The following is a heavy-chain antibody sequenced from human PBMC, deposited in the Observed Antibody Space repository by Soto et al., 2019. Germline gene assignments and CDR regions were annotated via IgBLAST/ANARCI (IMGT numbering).Heavy chain of an antibody. CDR3: ARGSTDSYPGSRIFDF. J-gene: IGHJ4*02. D-gene: IGHD3-10*01. CDR2: ITDTGGDV. Sequence: GGSLRLSCVASGLTFGSRAMSWVRQAPGEGLQWVSTITDTGGDVKYADSVRGRFVISRDNSKKILYLQMTSLTAEDSAMYFCARGSTDSYPGSRIFDFWGRGTLVTVSS. CDR1: GLTFGSRA. V-gene: IGHV3-23*01.